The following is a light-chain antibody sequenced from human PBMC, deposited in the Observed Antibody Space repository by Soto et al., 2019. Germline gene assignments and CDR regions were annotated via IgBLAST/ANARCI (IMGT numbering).Light chain of an antibody. CDR3: QQYERYST. CDR1: QNIYTW. J-gene: IGKJ1*01. CDR2: KAS. V-gene: IGKV1-5*03. Sequence: QVTQSPSTLSATVGDRVTITCRASQNIYTWLAWYQQKPGIAPKLLIHKASTLESGVPSRFSGSGYGTEITLTISGLQPDDSATYYCQQYERYSTFGQGTMVDI.